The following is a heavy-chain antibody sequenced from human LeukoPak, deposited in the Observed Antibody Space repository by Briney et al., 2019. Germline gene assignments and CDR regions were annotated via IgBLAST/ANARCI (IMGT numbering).Heavy chain of an antibody. Sequence: SETLSLTRAVYDGSFSGYSWSWIRQPPGKGLEWIGEINHIRSTNYNPSLKSRVTISVDTSKNQFSLKLSSVTAADTAVYYCARHYREDYVWGSYRSRALGWFDPWGQGTLVTVSS. D-gene: IGHD3-16*02. J-gene: IGHJ5*02. CDR3: ARHYREDYVWGSYRSRALGWFDP. CDR1: DGSFSGYS. CDR2: INHIRST. V-gene: IGHV4-34*01.